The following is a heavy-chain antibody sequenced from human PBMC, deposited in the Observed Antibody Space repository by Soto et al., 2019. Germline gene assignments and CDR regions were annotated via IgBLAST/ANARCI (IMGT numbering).Heavy chain of an antibody. Sequence: SETLSLTCTVSGDSIISSDFYWVWVRQPPGKGLEWIGSIFYLGSSYYNPSLKSRVTMSVDTSKDQFSLRLRSVTAADTALYFCARHSLALRKNNWFDPWGQGIMVTVSS. CDR3: ARHSLALRKNNWFDP. D-gene: IGHD3-3*02. V-gene: IGHV4-39*01. CDR1: GDSIISSDFY. J-gene: IGHJ5*02. CDR2: IFYLGSS.